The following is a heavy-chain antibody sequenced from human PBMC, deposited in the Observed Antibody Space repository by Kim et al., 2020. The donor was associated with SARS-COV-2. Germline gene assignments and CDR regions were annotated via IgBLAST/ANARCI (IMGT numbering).Heavy chain of an antibody. CDR2: IDPSDSYT. J-gene: IGHJ6*02. CDR1: GYSFTSYW. D-gene: IGHD2-15*01. V-gene: IGHV5-10-1*01. CDR3: ARPHALGYCSGGSCYSGDYYYCYGMDV. Sequence: GESLKISCKGSGYSFTSYWISWVRQMPGKGLEWMGRIDPSDSYTNYSPSFQGHVTISADKSISTAYLQWSSLKASDTAMYYCARPHALGYCSGGSCYSGDYYYCYGMDVWGQGTTVTVSS.